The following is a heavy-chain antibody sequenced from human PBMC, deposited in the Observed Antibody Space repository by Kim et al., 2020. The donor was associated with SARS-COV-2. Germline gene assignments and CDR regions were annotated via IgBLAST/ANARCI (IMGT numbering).Heavy chain of an antibody. CDR3: AREVIAMAGVGRYFDL. CDR1: GFSFSIYS. D-gene: IGHD6-19*01. J-gene: IGHJ2*01. CDR2: ISGGSGAI. Sequence: GGSLRLSCAASGFSFSIYSINWVRQAPGKGLEWVSFISGGSGAIYYADSVKGRFTISRDNAKNSLYLQMNSLRDEDTAVYYCAREVIAMAGVGRYFDLWGHGTLVTVSS. V-gene: IGHV3-48*02.